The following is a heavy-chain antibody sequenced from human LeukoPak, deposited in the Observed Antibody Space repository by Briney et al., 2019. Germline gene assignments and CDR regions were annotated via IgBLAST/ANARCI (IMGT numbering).Heavy chain of an antibody. D-gene: IGHD4-11*01. J-gene: IGHJ4*02. CDR2: INPNSGGT. CDR3: ASLGDYRPPDNY. CDR1: GYTLTGYY. V-gene: IGHV1-2*02. Sequence: GASVTVSCKASGYTLTGYYMHWVRQAPGQGPEWMGWINPNSGGTNYAQKFQGRVTMTRDTSISTAYMELSRLRSDDTAVYYCASLGDYRPPDNYWGQGTLVTVSS.